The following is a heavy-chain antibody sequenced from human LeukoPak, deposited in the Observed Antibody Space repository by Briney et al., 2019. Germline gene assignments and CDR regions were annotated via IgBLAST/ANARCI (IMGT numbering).Heavy chain of an antibody. CDR2: IYYTGNT. CDR1: GGSISSGDYY. J-gene: IGHJ4*02. Sequence: PSQTLSLTCTVSGGSISSGDYYWSWIRQHPGKGLEWIGFIYYTGNTYYNPSLKSRVTLSVDTSKNQFSLKLTSVTAADTAVYYCARIPDISGWPFDYWGQGTLVTVSS. V-gene: IGHV4-30-4*08. D-gene: IGHD6-25*01. CDR3: ARIPDISGWPFDY.